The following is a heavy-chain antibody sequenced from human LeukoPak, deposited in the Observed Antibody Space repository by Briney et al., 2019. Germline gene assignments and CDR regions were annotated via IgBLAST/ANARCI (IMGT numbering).Heavy chain of an antibody. J-gene: IGHJ4*02. CDR3: ARGAGFAEPLPEY. D-gene: IGHD1-14*01. Sequence: ASVKVSCKASGYTFTSYAIQWVRQAPGQRLEWMGWINAGHGNTKYSQKFQGRVTITRDTSASTAYMELSSLRSEDTAVYYCARGAGFAEPLPEYWGQGTLLTVSS. V-gene: IGHV1-3*01. CDR1: GYTFTSYA. CDR2: INAGHGNT.